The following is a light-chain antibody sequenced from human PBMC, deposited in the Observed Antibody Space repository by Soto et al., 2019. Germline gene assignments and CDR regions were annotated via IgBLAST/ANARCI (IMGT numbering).Light chain of an antibody. CDR1: QSISTY. V-gene: IGKV1-39*01. J-gene: IGKJ1*01. Sequence: DIQMTQSPSSLSASVGDRVTIACRASQSISTYLSWYQQKPGRAPKLLIYDSLSLQSGVPSRFSGSGSGTDFTLTISSLQPEDFATYYCQQSYGALWTFGQGTKVEIK. CDR3: QQSYGALWT. CDR2: DSL.